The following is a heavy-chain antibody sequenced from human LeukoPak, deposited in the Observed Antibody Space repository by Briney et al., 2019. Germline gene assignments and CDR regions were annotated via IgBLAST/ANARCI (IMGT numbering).Heavy chain of an antibody. D-gene: IGHD1-26*01. V-gene: IGHV1-46*01. Sequence: ASVKVSCKASGYTFTSYYMHWVRQAPGQGLEWMGIINPSGGSTSYAQKFQGRVTMTRDMSTSKVYMELSSLRSEDTAVYYCATARAVGADRWFDPWGQGTLVTVSP. CDR2: INPSGGST. CDR3: ATARAVGADRWFDP. J-gene: IGHJ5*02. CDR1: GYTFTSYY.